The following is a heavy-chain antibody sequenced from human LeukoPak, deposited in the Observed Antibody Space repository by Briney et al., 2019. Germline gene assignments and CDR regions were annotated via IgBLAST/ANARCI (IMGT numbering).Heavy chain of an antibody. Sequence: GGSLRLSCAASGFTVSSNYMSWVRQAPGKGLEWVSVIYSGGSTYYADSVKGRFTISRDNSKNTLYLQMNSLRAEDTAVYYCARAMIVVVITGSPVGYWGQGTLVTVSS. V-gene: IGHV3-53*05. D-gene: IGHD3-22*01. CDR2: IYSGGST. CDR1: GFTVSSNY. J-gene: IGHJ4*02. CDR3: ARAMIVVVITGSPVGY.